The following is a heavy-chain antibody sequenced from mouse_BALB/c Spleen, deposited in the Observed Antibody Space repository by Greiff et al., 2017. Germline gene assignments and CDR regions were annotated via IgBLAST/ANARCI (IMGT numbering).Heavy chain of an antibody. Sequence: EVHLVESGGDLVKPGGSLKLSCAASGFTFSSYGMSWVRQTPDKRLEWVATISSGGSYTYYPDSVKGRFTISRDNAKNTLYLQMSSLKSEDTAMYYCARHDGYDGGYFDYWGQGTTLTVSS. V-gene: IGHV5-6*01. CDR1: GFTFSSYG. J-gene: IGHJ2*01. D-gene: IGHD2-2*01. CDR3: ARHDGYDGGYFDY. CDR2: ISSGGSYT.